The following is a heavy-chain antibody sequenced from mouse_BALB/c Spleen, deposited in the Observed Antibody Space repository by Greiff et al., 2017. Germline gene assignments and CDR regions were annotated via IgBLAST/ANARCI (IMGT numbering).Heavy chain of an antibody. CDR1: GFTFSSFG. J-gene: IGHJ4*01. CDR3: ARGGFDGNYYAMDY. Sequence: EVQLVESGGGLVQPGGSRKLSCAASGFTFSSFGMHWVRQAPEKGLEWVAYISSGSSTIYYADTVKGRFTISRDNPKNTLFLQMTSLRSEDTAMYYCARGGFDGNYYAMDYWGQGTSVTVSS. V-gene: IGHV5-17*02. D-gene: IGHD2-1*01. CDR2: ISSGSSTI.